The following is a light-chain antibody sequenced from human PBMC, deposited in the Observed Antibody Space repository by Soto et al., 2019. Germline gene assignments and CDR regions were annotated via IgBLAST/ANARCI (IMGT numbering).Light chain of an antibody. CDR2: KAS. CDR3: QHYNPYLPWT. J-gene: IGKJ1*01. CDR1: QSLSSW. Sequence: DIQMTQSPSTLSASLGDRVTITCRASQSLSSWLAWYQQKPGKAPRVLIYKASSVESGVPSRFSGSGCGTGSPFIINNLQADYVATYYRQHYNPYLPWTFGQGTKVEIK. V-gene: IGKV1-5*03.